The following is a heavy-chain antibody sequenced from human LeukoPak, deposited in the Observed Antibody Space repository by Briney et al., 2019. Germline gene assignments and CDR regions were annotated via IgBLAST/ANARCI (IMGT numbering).Heavy chain of an antibody. D-gene: IGHD6-13*01. CDR3: ARWAAAVKYYYYYGMDV. V-gene: IGHV3-21*01. Sequence: GGSLRLSCAASGFTFSSYSMDWVRQAPGKGLEWGSSISSSSSYIYYADSVKGRFTISRDNSKNTLYLQMNSLRAEDTAVYYCARWAAAVKYYYYYGMDVWGQGTTVTVSS. CDR2: ISSSSSYI. CDR1: GFTFSSYS. J-gene: IGHJ6*02.